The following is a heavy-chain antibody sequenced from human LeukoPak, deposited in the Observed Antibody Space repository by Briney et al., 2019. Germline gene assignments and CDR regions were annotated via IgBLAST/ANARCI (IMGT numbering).Heavy chain of an antibody. Sequence: PSETLSLTCVVSGGSMSSGGYSWSWIRQPPGKGLEWIGYIYYSGTTYYNPSLKSRVTISVDTSKNQVSLKLSSVTAADTAVYYCARVPGAMYYYHYMDVWGKGTTVTVPS. CDR2: IYYSGTT. V-gene: IGHV4-30-4*07. CDR3: ARVPGAMYYYHYMDV. J-gene: IGHJ6*03. CDR1: GGSMSSGGYS. D-gene: IGHD2-2*01.